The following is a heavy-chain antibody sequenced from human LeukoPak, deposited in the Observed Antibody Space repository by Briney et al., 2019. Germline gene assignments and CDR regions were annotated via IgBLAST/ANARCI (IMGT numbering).Heavy chain of an antibody. CDR3: ARHGGLWSFDY. CDR2: ISSSSSYI. J-gene: IGHJ4*02. D-gene: IGHD3-10*01. CDR1: GFTFSSYS. V-gene: IGHV3-21*01. Sequence: GGSLRLSCAASGFTFSSYSMNWVRQAPGKGLEWVSSISSSSSYIYYADSVKGRSTISRDNAKNSLYLQMNSLRAEDTAVYYCARHGGLWSFDYWGQGTLVTVSS.